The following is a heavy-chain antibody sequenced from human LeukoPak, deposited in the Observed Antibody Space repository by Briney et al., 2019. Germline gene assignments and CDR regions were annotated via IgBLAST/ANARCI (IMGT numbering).Heavy chain of an antibody. V-gene: IGHV3-23*01. CDR2: ISGSGGST. Sequence: GGSLRLSCAAPGFTFSSYAMSSVRQAPGKGLEWVSAISGSGGSTYYADSVKGRFTISSDNSKNTLYLQMNSLRAEDTAVYYCAKDLRGYYGSGSPSGLDYWGQGTLVTVSS. CDR1: GFTFSSYA. D-gene: IGHD3-10*01. CDR3: AKDLRGYYGSGSPSGLDY. J-gene: IGHJ4*02.